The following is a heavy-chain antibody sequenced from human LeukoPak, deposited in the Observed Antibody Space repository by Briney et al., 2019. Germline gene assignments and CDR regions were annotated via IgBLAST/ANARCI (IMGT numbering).Heavy chain of an antibody. D-gene: IGHD1-26*01. CDR3: ARVARVGASPDY. J-gene: IGHJ4*02. CDR1: GFTFSFYT. V-gene: IGHV3-23*01. Sequence: GSLRLSCAASGFTFSFYTMSWVRQAPGKGLEWVSGLSGSGGSTYYSDSVKGRFTISRDNSKNTLYLQIDFLTAEDTAVYYCARVARVGASPDYWGQGTLVTVSS. CDR2: LSGSGGST.